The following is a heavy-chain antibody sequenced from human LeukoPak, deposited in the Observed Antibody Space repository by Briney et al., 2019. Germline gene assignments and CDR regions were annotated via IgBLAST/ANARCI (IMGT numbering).Heavy chain of an antibody. CDR3: ARRIDQYYYDSSGYSNAFDI. J-gene: IGHJ3*02. V-gene: IGHV4-34*01. CDR2: IYYSGST. CDR1: GGSFSGYY. Sequence: SETLSLTCAVYGGSFSGYYWSWIRQPPGKGLEWIGSIYYSGSTYYNPSLKSRVTISVDTSKNQFSLKLSSVTAADTAVYYCARRIDQYYYDSSGYSNAFDIWGQGTMVTVSS. D-gene: IGHD3-22*01.